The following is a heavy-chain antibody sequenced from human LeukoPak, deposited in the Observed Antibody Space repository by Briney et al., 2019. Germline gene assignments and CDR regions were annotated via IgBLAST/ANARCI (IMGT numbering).Heavy chain of an antibody. V-gene: IGHV3-21*01. CDR1: GFTFSSYS. CDR3: ARGLSNYYDSTWDY. D-gene: IGHD3-22*01. CDR2: ISSSSSYI. J-gene: IGHJ4*02. Sequence: GGSLRLSCAASGFTFSSYSMNWVRQAPGKGLEWVSSISSSSSYIYYADSVKGRFTVSRDNAKNSVYLQMNSLRAEDTAVYFCARGLSNYYDSTWDYWGQGTLVTVSS.